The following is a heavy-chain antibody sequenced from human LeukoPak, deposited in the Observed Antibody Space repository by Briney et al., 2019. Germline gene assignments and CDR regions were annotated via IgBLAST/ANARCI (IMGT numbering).Heavy chain of an antibody. V-gene: IGHV3-21*01. Sequence: GSLRLSCAASGFTFSSYSMNWVRQAPGKGLDWVSSISSSSSYIYYADSVKGRFTISRDNAKNSLYLQMNSLRAEDTAVYYCAIGGAYDILTGWKDWGQGTLVTVSS. J-gene: IGHJ4*02. CDR3: AIGGAYDILTGWKD. CDR2: ISSSSSYI. CDR1: GFTFSSYS. D-gene: IGHD3-9*01.